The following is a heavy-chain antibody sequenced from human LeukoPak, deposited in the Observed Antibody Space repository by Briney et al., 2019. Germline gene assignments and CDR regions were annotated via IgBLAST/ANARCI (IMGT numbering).Heavy chain of an antibody. V-gene: IGHV1-2*02. CDR3: ARGPIVVVPAAISRESWFDP. Sequence: GASVKVSCKASGYTFTGYYMHWVGQAPGQGLEWMGWISPNSGGTNYAQKFQGRVTMTRDTSISTAYMELSRLRSDDTAVYYCARGPIVVVPAAISRESWFDPWGQGTLVTVSS. CDR2: ISPNSGGT. J-gene: IGHJ5*02. CDR1: GYTFTGYY. D-gene: IGHD2-2*01.